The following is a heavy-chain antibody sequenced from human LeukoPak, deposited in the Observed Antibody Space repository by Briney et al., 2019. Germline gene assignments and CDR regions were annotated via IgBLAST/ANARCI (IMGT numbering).Heavy chain of an antibody. Sequence: PGGSLRLSCAASGFTVITNDMTWVRQAPGKGLERVSVLYSDGNTKYADSVQGRFTISRDNSKNTLYLEMSSLSPDDTAVYYCARGVEPLAANTLAYWGQGTLVTVSS. CDR1: GFTVITND. D-gene: IGHD1-14*01. CDR2: LYSDGNT. V-gene: IGHV3-53*01. J-gene: IGHJ4*02. CDR3: ARGVEPLAANTLAY.